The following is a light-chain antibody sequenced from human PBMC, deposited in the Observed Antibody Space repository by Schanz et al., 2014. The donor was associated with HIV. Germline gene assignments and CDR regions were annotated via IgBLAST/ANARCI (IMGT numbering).Light chain of an antibody. CDR2: GAS. J-gene: IGKJ5*01. V-gene: IGKV3-15*01. CDR3: QQYNDWPPIT. Sequence: EIVLTQSPGTLSLSPGERATLSCRASQSVSGDYFAWYQQKPGQAPRLLIFGASTRATGIPARFSGSGSGTEFTLAISSLQSEDFAVYYCQQYNDWPPITFGQGTRLEIK. CDR1: QSVSGD.